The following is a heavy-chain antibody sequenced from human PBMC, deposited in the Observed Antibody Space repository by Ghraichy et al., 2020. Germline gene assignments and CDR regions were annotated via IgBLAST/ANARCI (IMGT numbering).Heavy chain of an antibody. Sequence: SETLSLTCTVSGGSVRDTGYYWAWVRKPPGKTLDWIGSNYYTGITYYNPSLKSQVSISIDTSSNQFSLILTSVTAADTALYYCTKQDAISHYSMGVWGQGTTVTVSS. CDR1: GGSVRDTGYY. CDR3: TKQDAISHYSMGV. CDR2: NYYTGIT. V-gene: IGHV4-39*01. D-gene: IGHD2-21*01. J-gene: IGHJ6*02.